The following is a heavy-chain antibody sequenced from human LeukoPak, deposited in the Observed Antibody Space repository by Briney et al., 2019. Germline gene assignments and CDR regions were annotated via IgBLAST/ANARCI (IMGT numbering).Heavy chain of an antibody. Sequence: SETLSLTCSVSGASISSGSNYWGWIRQPPGKTLEWIGSIYSSGSTYYNPSLKSRVIIIIDTPKNHFSLTLSSVTAADTAVYYCARGKYPDNDDYMDVWGKGTTVTVSS. CDR2: IYSSGST. CDR1: GASISSGSNY. V-gene: IGHV4-39*07. D-gene: IGHD1-1*01. CDR3: ARGKYPDNDDYMDV. J-gene: IGHJ6*03.